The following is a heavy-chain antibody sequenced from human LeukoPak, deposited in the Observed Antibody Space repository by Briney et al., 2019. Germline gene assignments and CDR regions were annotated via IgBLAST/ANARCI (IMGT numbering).Heavy chain of an antibody. CDR1: GGSISSGGYY. CDR3: ARGRGYSYGWDSNWNYYGMDV. D-gene: IGHD5-18*01. V-gene: IGHV4-31*03. Sequence: SETLSLTCTVSGGSISSGGYYWSWIRQHPGKGLEWIGYIYYSGSTYYNPSLKSRVTISVDTSKNQFSLKLSSVTAADTAVYYCARGRGYSYGWDSNWNYYGMDVWGQGTTVTVSS. J-gene: IGHJ6*02. CDR2: IYYSGST.